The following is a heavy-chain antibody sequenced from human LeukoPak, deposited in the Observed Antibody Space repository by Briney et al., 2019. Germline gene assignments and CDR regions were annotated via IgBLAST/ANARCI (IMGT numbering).Heavy chain of an antibody. V-gene: IGHV1-69*13. D-gene: IGHD1-26*01. Sequence: AVKVTCESSGGTFSSYAISWLRQAPAQGLEWMGGILLNYNTANYAQKFQGRVTISAAESTSTGYMELSSLRSEDTAVYYCATRRVVGATSTRFQHWGQGTLVTVSS. J-gene: IGHJ1*01. CDR2: ILLNYNTA. CDR3: ATRRVVGATSTRFQH. CDR1: GGTFSSYA.